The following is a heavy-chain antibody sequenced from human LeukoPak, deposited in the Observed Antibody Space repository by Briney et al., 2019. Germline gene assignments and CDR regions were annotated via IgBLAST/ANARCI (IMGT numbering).Heavy chain of an antibody. CDR2: IKQDGSEK. D-gene: IGHD1-26*01. CDR3: ARLRGLYSGTYRYQTAFEY. J-gene: IGHJ4*02. Sequence: PGESLRLSCATSGFTFSNYWMSWVRQAPGKGLEWVANIKQDGSEKYYVDSVKGRFTVSRDNAKNSLYLQMNSLRVEDTSVYYCARLRGLYSGTYRYQTAFEYWGQGSLLTVSS. CDR1: GFTFSNYW. V-gene: IGHV3-7*01.